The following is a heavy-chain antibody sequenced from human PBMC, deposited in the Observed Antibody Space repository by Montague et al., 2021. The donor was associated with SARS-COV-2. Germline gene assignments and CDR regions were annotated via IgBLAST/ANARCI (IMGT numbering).Heavy chain of an antibody. J-gene: IGHJ5*02. Sequence: PALVKPTQTLTLTCTFSGFSLSTSGMCVSWIRQPPGKALEWLARIDWDDDKYYSTSLKTRLTISKDTSKNQVVLTMTNMDPVYTATYYCARILVTAAGSLLDPGGQGTMVTVSS. CDR3: ARILVTAAGSLLDP. V-gene: IGHV2-70*11. D-gene: IGHD6-13*01. CDR1: GFSLSTSGMC. CDR2: IDWDDDK.